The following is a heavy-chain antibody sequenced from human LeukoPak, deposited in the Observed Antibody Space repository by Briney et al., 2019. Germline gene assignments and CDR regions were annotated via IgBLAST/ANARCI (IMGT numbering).Heavy chain of an antibody. CDR1: GFTFSNAW. J-gene: IGHJ4*02. CDR3: ITFSMIVVVITD. D-gene: IGHD3-22*01. V-gene: IGHV3-15*01. CDR2: IKSKTDGGTT. Sequence: PGGSLRLSCAAPGFTFSNAWMSWVRQAPGKGLEWVGRIKSKTDGGTTDYAAPVKGRFTISRDDSKNTLYLQMNSLKTEDTALYYCITFSMIVVVITDWGQGTLVTVSS.